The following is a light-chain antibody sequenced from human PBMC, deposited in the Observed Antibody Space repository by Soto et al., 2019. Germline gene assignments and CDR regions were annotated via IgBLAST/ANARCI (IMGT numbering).Light chain of an antibody. CDR2: EVT. V-gene: IGLV2-8*01. Sequence: QSALTQPPSASGSPEQSVTISCTGTSSDVGAYNYVSWYQQHAGKAPKLVIYEVTKRPSGVPDRSSGSKSANTASLTVSGLQAEDEADYYCSSFATSNTWVFGGGTKLTVL. J-gene: IGLJ3*02. CDR1: SSDVGAYNY. CDR3: SSFATSNTWV.